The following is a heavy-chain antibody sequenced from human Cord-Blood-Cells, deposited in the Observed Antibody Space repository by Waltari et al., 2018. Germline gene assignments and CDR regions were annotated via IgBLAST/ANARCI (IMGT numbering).Heavy chain of an antibody. J-gene: IGHJ3*02. CDR2: SRSSGSTI. V-gene: IGHV3-48*03. CDR1: GFTFSVYS. Sequence: EGQLVESGGGLVQPGGSLRLSCAASGFTFSVYSMNWVRHAPGKGQEWVSYSRSSGSTIYYADSVKDRFTISRDNEKNSLYLQMNSLRAEDTAVYYGARAWGANDAFDIWGQGTMVTVSS. CDR3: ARAWGANDAFDI. D-gene: IGHD3-16*01.